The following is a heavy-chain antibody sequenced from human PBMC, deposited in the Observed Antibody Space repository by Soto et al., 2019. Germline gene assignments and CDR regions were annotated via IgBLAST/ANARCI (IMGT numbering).Heavy chain of an antibody. D-gene: IGHD3-10*02. CDR3: ARVVDYYARYAYYGTDV. CDR1: GFTFSSYS. Sequence: EVQLVESGGGLVKPGGSLRLSCAASGFTFSSYSMNWVRQAPGKGLEWVSSISSSSSYIYYADSVKGRFTISRDNAKNXXPLQMNRLSAEDKAVYYCARVVDYYARYAYYGTDVGGQGTTVTVSS. CDR2: ISSSSSYI. J-gene: IGHJ6*02. V-gene: IGHV3-21*01.